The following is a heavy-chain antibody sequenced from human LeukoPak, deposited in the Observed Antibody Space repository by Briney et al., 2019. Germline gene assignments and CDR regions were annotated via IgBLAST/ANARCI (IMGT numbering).Heavy chain of an antibody. CDR2: IYYSGST. CDR1: GGSMSSYY. CDR3: AGGTIVGATYFDY. J-gene: IGHJ4*02. Sequence: SETLSLTCTVSGGSMSSYYWSWIRQPPGKGLEWIGYIYYSGSTNYNPSLKSRVTISVDTSKNQFSLKLSSVTAADTAVYYCAGGTIVGATYFDYWGQETLVTVSS. D-gene: IGHD1-26*01. V-gene: IGHV4-59*01.